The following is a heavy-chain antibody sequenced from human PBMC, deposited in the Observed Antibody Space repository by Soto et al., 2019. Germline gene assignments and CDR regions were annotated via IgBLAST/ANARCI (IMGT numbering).Heavy chain of an antibody. V-gene: IGHV4-30-4*01. D-gene: IGHD1-7*01. Sequence: QVQLQESGPGLVKPSQTLSLTCTVSGGSISSGNYYWSWIRQPPGKGLEWIGFMSYSGSTSYNASLKSRVTISVDTSKIQFYLNLSFVTAADTAVYYCATMGTPATGLYYFDNWGQGTLVTVSS. CDR1: GGSISSGNYY. J-gene: IGHJ4*02. CDR2: MSYSGST. CDR3: ATMGTPATGLYYFDN.